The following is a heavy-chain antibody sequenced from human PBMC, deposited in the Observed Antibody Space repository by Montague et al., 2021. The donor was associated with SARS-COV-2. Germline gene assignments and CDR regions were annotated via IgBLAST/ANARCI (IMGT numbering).Heavy chain of an antibody. J-gene: IGHJ2*01. D-gene: IGHD1-1*01. Sequence: SETLSLTCAVTAESIRNYYWSWIRQPPGKGLEWIGQICATGGSNXNPSLKGRVTISLDTSNNQVSLSLNSVTAADTAVYYCARAGSQRFFEFWGRGTLVTVSS. CDR2: ICATGGS. CDR1: AESIRNYY. CDR3: ARAGSQRFFEF. V-gene: IGHV4-34*01.